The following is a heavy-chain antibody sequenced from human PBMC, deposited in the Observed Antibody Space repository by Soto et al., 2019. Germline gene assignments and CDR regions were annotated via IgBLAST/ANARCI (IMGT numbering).Heavy chain of an antibody. D-gene: IGHD5-18*01. J-gene: IGHJ4*02. V-gene: IGHV3-15*01. CDR3: AITAMINRDSSTSFDY. CDR1: GLTLGNAW. CDR2: IKSKSDGETA. Sequence: EVQLVESGGGPVKLGGPFELSCEASGLTLGNAWLPWVAQAQGRGREWVGGIKSKSDGETADVAAPVKARFTISRDDSKNTVFLEMNSLKSEDTALYYCAITAMINRDSSTSFDYWGRGTQVTVSS.